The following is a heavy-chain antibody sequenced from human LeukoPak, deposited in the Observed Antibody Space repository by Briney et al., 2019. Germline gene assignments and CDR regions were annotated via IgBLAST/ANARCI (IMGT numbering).Heavy chain of an antibody. V-gene: IGHV1-69*13. Sequence: GASVKVSCKASGGTFSSYAISWVRQAPGQGLEWMGGIIPIFGTANYAQKFQGRVTITADESTSTAYMELSSLRSEDTAVYYCARVVGATSMYYYMDVWGKGTTVTVSS. CDR2: IIPIFGTA. D-gene: IGHD1-26*01. CDR3: ARVVGATSMYYYMDV. CDR1: GGTFSSYA. J-gene: IGHJ6*03.